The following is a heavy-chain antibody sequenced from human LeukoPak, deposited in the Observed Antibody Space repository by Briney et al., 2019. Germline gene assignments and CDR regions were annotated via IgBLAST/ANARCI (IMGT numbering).Heavy chain of an antibody. CDR3: ARGSPVEAFDI. J-gene: IGHJ3*02. CDR2: IYITGST. V-gene: IGHV4-61*02. Sequence: SGTLSLTCTVSGGSINSGDYHWSWIRLPAGKGLEWIGRIYITGSTNYNPSLKSRVTMSVDTSKNQFSLRLNSMTAADTAVYYCARGSPVEAFDIWGQGTMVTVSS. CDR1: GGSINSGDYH. D-gene: IGHD5-24*01.